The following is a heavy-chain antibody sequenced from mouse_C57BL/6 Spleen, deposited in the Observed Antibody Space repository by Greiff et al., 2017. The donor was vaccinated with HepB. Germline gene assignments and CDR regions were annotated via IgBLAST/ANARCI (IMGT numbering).Heavy chain of an antibody. J-gene: IGHJ1*03. CDR3: ARYPYYYGSSDYWYFDV. CDR1: GYSFTGYY. D-gene: IGHD1-1*01. Sequence: VQLQQSGPELVKPGASVKISCKASGYSFTGYYMNWVKQSPEKSLEWIGEINPSTGGTTYNQKFKAKATLTVDKSSSTAYMQLKSLTSEDSAVYYCARYPYYYGSSDYWYFDVWGTGTTVTVSS. CDR2: INPSTGGT. V-gene: IGHV1-42*01.